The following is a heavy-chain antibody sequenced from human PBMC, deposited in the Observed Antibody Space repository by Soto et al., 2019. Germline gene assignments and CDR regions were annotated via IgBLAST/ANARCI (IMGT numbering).Heavy chain of an antibody. CDR3: AKAYSSSWYVYYFDY. CDR1: GFTFSSYA. V-gene: IGHV3-23*01. D-gene: IGHD6-13*01. Sequence: GASWRLSCAASGFTFSSYAMSWVRQAPGKGLELVSAISGSGSSTYYADSVKGQFTISRDNSKNTLYLQMISLRADDTAVYYCAKAYSSSWYVYYFDYWGQGTLVNVSS. J-gene: IGHJ4*02. CDR2: ISGSGSST.